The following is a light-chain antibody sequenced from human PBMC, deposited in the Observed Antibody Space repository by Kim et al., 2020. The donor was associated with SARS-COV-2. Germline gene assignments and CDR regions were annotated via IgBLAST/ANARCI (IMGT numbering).Light chain of an antibody. CDR3: AAWDDSLSGVV. J-gene: IGLJ2*01. CDR2: RNN. CDR1: SSNIGSNY. Sequence: GQGVTIFCSGSSSNIGSNYVYWYQKLPGTAPKLLIYRNNQRPSGVPDRFSGSKSGTSASLAISGLRSEDEADYYCAAWDDSLSGVVFGGGTQLTV. V-gene: IGLV1-47*01.